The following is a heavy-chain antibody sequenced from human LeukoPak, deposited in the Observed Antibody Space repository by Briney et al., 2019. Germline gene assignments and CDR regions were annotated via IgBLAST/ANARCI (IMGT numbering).Heavy chain of an antibody. CDR1: GGTFSSYA. J-gene: IGHJ5*02. Sequence: ASVKVSCKASGGTFSSYAISWVRQAPGQGLEWMGWINPNSGGANYAQKFQGRVTMTRDTSISTAYMELSRLRSDDTAVYYCARDLELWGQGTLVTVSS. CDR2: INPNSGGA. V-gene: IGHV1-2*02. CDR3: ARDLEL.